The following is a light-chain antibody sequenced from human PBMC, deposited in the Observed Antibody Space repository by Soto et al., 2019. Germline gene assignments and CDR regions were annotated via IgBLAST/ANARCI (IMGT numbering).Light chain of an antibody. CDR3: QQRSN. J-gene: IGKJ5*01. CDR1: QSVSSY. Sequence: EIVLTQSPGTLSLSQGERATLSCRASQSVSSYLAWYQQKPGQAPRLLIYDASNRATGIPARFSGSGSGTDFTLTISSLEPEDFAVYYCQQRSNFGQGTRLEIK. V-gene: IGKV3-11*01. CDR2: DAS.